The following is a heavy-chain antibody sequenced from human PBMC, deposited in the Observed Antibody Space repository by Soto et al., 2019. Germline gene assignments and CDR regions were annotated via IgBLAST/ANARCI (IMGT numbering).Heavy chain of an antibody. D-gene: IGHD2-2*02. CDR1: GGTFSSYT. CDR3: AMEYCSSTSCYRDY. CDR2: IIPILGIA. Sequence: QVQLVQSGAEVKKPGSSVKVSCKASGGTFSSYTISWVRQAPGQGLEWMGRIIPILGIANYAQKFQGRVTITPDKATRTAYMELSSLRSEDTDVYYCAMEYCSSTSCYRDYWGQGTLVTVSS. J-gene: IGHJ4*02. V-gene: IGHV1-69*02.